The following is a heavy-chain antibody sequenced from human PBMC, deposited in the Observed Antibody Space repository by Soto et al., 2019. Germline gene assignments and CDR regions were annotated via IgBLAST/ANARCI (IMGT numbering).Heavy chain of an antibody. CDR1: RFTFRNFA. V-gene: IGHV3-23*01. Sequence: EVQLLESGGGLVQPGGSLRLFCAASRFTFRNFAMSWVRQAPGKGLEWVSGISRSGDDTFYADSVKGRFTIFRDNSKNTLDLQMNSLRAEDTAIYYCGKDIYNFDWLLFDYWGQGTLVTVSS. CDR3: GKDIYNFDWLLFDY. J-gene: IGHJ4*02. CDR2: ISRSGDDT. D-gene: IGHD3-9*01.